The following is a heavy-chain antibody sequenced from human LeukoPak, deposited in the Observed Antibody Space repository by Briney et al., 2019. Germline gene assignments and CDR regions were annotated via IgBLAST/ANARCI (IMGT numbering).Heavy chain of an antibody. J-gene: IGHJ4*02. Sequence: PGGSLRLSCAASGFTFSSYAMSWVRQAPGKGLEWVSAISGSGGSTYYADSVKGRFTISRDNSKNTLYLQMNSLRAEDTAFYYCAKVPLSAGGWYEYWGQGTLVTVYS. CDR2: ISGSGGST. V-gene: IGHV3-23*01. D-gene: IGHD6-19*01. CDR3: AKVPLSAGGWYEY. CDR1: GFTFSSYA.